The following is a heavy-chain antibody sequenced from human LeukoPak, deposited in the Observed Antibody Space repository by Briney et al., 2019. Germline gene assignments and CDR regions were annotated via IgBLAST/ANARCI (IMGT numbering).Heavy chain of an antibody. CDR1: GYTLTELS. Sequence: ASVTVSCKVSGYTLTELSMHWVRQAPGKGLEWMGGFDPEDGETIYAQKFQGRVTMTEDTSTDTAYMELSSLRSEDTAVYYCAPRDALPAASRYNWFDPWGQGTLVTVSS. CDR2: FDPEDGET. D-gene: IGHD2-2*01. J-gene: IGHJ5*02. V-gene: IGHV1-24*01. CDR3: APRDALPAASRYNWFDP.